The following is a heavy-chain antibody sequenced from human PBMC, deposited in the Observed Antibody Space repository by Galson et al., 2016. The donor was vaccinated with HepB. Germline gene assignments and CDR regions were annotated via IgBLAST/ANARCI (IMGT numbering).Heavy chain of an antibody. CDR3: ALVSRFRLWVY. J-gene: IGHJ4*02. Sequence: SLRLSCAASGFTFSSYEMNWVRQAPGKGLEWVLYISSSGNTIYYADSVKGRFTISRDNAKNSLYLQMNSLRAEDTAVYYCALVSRFRLWVYWGQGTLVTVSS. CDR2: ISSSGNTI. CDR1: GFTFSSYE. V-gene: IGHV3-48*03. D-gene: IGHD2-8*02.